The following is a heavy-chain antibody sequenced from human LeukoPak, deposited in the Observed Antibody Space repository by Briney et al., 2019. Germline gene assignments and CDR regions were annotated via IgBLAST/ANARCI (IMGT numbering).Heavy chain of an antibody. CDR2: ISYDGSNK. J-gene: IGHJ6*03. CDR3: ARDGPRILTGYYPTSYYYMDV. D-gene: IGHD3-9*01. CDR1: GFTFSSYA. Sequence: GGSLRLSCAASGFTFSSYAMHWVRQAPGKGLEWVAVISYDGSNKYYAGSVKGRFTISRDNSKNTLYLQMNSLRAEDTAVYYCARDGPRILTGYYPTSYYYMDVWGKGTTVTVSS. V-gene: IGHV3-30*04.